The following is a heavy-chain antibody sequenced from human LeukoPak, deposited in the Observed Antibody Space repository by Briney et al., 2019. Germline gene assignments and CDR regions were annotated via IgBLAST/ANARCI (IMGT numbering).Heavy chain of an antibody. V-gene: IGHV3-7*01. D-gene: IGHD3-10*01. CDR2: IKEDGSAK. Sequence: GGSLRLSCAASGFTFSSYWMSWVRQAPGKGLEWVANIKEDGSAKYFVDSVKGRFTISRDNAKNTLYLQMNSLRAEDTAVYYCARDNYYHPDYWGQGTVVTVSS. J-gene: IGHJ4*02. CDR1: GFTFSSYW. CDR3: ARDNYYHPDY.